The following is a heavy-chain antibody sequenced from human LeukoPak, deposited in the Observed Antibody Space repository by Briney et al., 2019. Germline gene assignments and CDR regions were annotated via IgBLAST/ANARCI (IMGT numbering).Heavy chain of an antibody. CDR2: ISGSGGST. J-gene: IGHJ4*02. CDR3: AKIGSIAAREGIDY. D-gene: IGHD6-6*01. Sequence: GGSLRLSCAASGFTFSNYVMSWVRQAPGKGLEWVSAISGSGGSTYYADSVKGRFTISRDNSKNTLYLQMNSLRAEDTAVYYCAKIGSIAAREGIDYWGQGTLVTVSS. CDR1: GFTFSNYV. V-gene: IGHV3-23*01.